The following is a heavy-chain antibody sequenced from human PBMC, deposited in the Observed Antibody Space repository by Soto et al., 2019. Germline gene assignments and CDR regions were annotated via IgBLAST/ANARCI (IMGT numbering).Heavy chain of an antibody. CDR1: GGSISSGGYS. Sequence: TLSLTCAVSGGSISSGGYSWSWIRQPPGKGLEWIGYIYHSGNTYYNPSLKSRVTISVDRSKNQFSLKLSSVTAADTAVYYCARGERYYYDSSGYLFDYWGQGTLVTVSS. CDR2: IYHSGNT. J-gene: IGHJ4*02. CDR3: ARGERYYYDSSGYLFDY. V-gene: IGHV4-30-2*01. D-gene: IGHD3-22*01.